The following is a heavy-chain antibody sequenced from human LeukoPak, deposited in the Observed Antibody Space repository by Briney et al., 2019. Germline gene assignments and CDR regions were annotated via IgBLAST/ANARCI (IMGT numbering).Heavy chain of an antibody. V-gene: IGHV1-2*02. CDR1: GYTFTGYY. D-gene: IGHD6-19*01. CDR3: ARDRRMGYSSGFNWFDP. CDR2: INPNSGGT. J-gene: IGHJ5*02. Sequence: ASVKVSCKASGYTFTGYYVHWVRQAPGQGLEWMGWINPNSGGTNYAQKFQGRVTMTRDTSISTAYMELSRLRSDDTAVYYCARDRRMGYSSGFNWFDPWGQGTLVTVSS.